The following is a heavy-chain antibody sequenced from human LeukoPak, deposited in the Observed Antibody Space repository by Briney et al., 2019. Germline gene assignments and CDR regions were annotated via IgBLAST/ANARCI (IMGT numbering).Heavy chain of an antibody. CDR1: GGTFSSYA. D-gene: IGHD4-17*01. V-gene: IGHV1-69*04. CDR2: IIPILGIA. J-gene: IGHJ4*02. CDR3: ARDYGGNSSPYYFDY. Sequence: ASVKVSCKASGGTFSSYAIIWVRQAPGQGLEWMGRIIPILGIANYAQKFQGRVTITADKSTSTAYMELSSLRSEDTAVYYCARDYGGNSSPYYFDYWGQGTLVTVSS.